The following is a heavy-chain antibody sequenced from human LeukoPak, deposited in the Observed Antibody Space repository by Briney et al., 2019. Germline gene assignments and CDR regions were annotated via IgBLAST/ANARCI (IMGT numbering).Heavy chain of an antibody. CDR2: INHSGST. CDR3: ARVGIVGATPHFDY. V-gene: IGHV4-34*01. CDR1: GGSINSYY. Sequence: SETLSLTCTVSGGSINSYYWSWIRQPPGKGLEWIGEINHSGSTNYNPSLKSRVTISVDTSKNQFSLKLSSVTAADTAVYYCARVGIVGATPHFDYWGQGTLVTVSS. D-gene: IGHD1-26*01. J-gene: IGHJ4*02.